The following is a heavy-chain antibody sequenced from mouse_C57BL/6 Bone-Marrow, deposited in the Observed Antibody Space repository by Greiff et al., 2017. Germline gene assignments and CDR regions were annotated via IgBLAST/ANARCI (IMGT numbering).Heavy chain of an antibody. D-gene: IGHD1-1*02. V-gene: IGHV1-69*01. Sequence: QVQLKQPGAELVMPGASVKLSCKASGYTFTSYWMHWVKQRPGQGLEWIGEIDPSDSYTNYNQKFKGKSTLTVDKSSSTAYMQLSSLTSEDSAVYYCARGWRRAYWGQGTLVTVSA. CDR1: GYTFTSYW. CDR3: ARGWRRAY. CDR2: IDPSDSYT. J-gene: IGHJ3*01.